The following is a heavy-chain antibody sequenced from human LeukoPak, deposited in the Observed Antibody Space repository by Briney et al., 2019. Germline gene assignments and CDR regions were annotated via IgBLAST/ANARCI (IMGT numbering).Heavy chain of an antibody. Sequence: PGGSLRLSCAASGFTFSSYSMNWVRQAPGKGLEWVSSISSSSSYIYYADSVKGRFTISRDNAKNSLYLQMNSLRAEDTAVYYCARDDGSGSDDYYYYMDVWGKGTTVTISS. CDR2: ISSSSSYI. CDR3: ARDDGSGSDDYYYYMDV. J-gene: IGHJ6*03. CDR1: GFTFSSYS. D-gene: IGHD3-10*01. V-gene: IGHV3-21*01.